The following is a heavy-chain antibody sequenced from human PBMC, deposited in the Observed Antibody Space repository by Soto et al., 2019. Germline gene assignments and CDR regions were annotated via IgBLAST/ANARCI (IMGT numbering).Heavy chain of an antibody. CDR3: ARGRSSSWYNPHFDY. J-gene: IGHJ4*02. CDR1: GGSISSYY. V-gene: IGHV4-59*01. Sequence: NPSETLSLTCTVSGGSISSYYWSWIRQPPGKGLEWIGYIYYSGSTNYNPSLKSRVTISVDTSKNQFSLKLSSVTAADTAVYYCARGRSSSWYNPHFDYWGQGTLVTVSS. CDR2: IYYSGST. D-gene: IGHD6-13*01.